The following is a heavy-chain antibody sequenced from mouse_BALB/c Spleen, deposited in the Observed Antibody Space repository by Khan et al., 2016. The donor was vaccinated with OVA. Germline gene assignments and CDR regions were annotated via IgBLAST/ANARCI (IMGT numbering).Heavy chain of an antibody. V-gene: IGHV3-2*02. CDR1: GYSITSDYA. J-gene: IGHJ4*01. D-gene: IGHD2-3*01. CDR3: ARDGSRYNYAMDY. CDR2: ISYSGST. Sequence: EVKLEESGPGLVKPSQSLSLTCTVTGYSITSDYAWNWIRQSPGNKLEWMGYISYSGSTNYNPALKSRISITRDTSKNQFFLQLNSVTTEDTATYYCARDGSRYNYAMDYWGQGTSVTVSS.